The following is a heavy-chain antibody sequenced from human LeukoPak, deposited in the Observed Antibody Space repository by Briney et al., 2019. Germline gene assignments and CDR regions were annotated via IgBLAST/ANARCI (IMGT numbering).Heavy chain of an antibody. D-gene: IGHD1-1*01. J-gene: IGHJ5*02. CDR1: GGSVSSGSYY. CDR3: ASYNWNDRWFDP. V-gene: IGHV4-61*01. CDR2: IYYSGST. Sequence: SETLSLTCTVSGGSVSSGSYYWSWIRQPPGKGLEWIGYIYYSGSTNYNSSLKSRVTISVDTSKNQFSLKLSSVTAADTAVYYCASYNWNDRWFDPWGQGTLVTVSS.